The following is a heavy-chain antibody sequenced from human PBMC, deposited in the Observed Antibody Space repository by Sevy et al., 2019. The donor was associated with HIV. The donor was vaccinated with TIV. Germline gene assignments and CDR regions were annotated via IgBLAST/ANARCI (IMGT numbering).Heavy chain of an antibody. J-gene: IGHJ5*02. D-gene: IGHD4-17*01. V-gene: IGHV3-23*01. CDR3: AKRIDYGDYDFRFDP. CDR2: ISGSGGST. Sequence: GGSLRLSCAASGFTFSSYAKSWVRQAPGKGLEWVSAISGSGGSTYYADSVKGRFTISRDNSKNTLYLQMNSLRAEDTAVYYSAKRIDYGDYDFRFDPWGQGTLVTVSS. CDR1: GFTFSSYA.